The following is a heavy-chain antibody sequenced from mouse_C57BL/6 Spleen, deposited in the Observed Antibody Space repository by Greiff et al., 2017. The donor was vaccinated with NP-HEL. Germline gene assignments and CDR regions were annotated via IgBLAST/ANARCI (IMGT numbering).Heavy chain of an antibody. V-gene: IGHV1-64*01. CDR1: GYTFTSYW. J-gene: IGHJ2*01. CDR3: ARSNWDEDY. D-gene: IGHD4-1*01. Sequence: VQGVESGAELVKPGASVKLSCKASGYTFTSYWMHWVKQRPGQGLEWIGMIHPNSGSTNYNEKFKSKATLTVDKSSSTAYMQLSSLTSEDSAVYYCARSNWDEDYWGQGTTLTVSS. CDR2: IHPNSGST.